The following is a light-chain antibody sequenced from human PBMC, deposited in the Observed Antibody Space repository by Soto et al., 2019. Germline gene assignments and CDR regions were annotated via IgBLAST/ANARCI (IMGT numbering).Light chain of an antibody. CDR2: GAS. CDR3: QKYDNWPLT. Sequence: EIVMTQSPATLSVSPWERATLSCRASQSVSSNLAWYQQKPGQAPRSLIYGASTRATGIPARFSGSGSGTEFTLTISSLQSEDFAVYYCQKYDNWPLTFGGGTKVDIK. CDR1: QSVSSN. J-gene: IGKJ4*01. V-gene: IGKV3-15*01.